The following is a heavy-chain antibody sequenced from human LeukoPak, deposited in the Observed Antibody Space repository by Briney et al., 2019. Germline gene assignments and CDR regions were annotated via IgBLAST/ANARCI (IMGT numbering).Heavy chain of an antibody. Sequence: SETLSLTCIVSGYSISSGYYWGWIRQPPGKGLEWIGNLYHSGSTYYNPSLRSRATISGDTSKNQFSLSLSSVTAADTAVYYRARECSSTTCYTRSFDPWGQGTLVTVSS. J-gene: IGHJ5*02. V-gene: IGHV4-38-2*02. CDR2: LYHSGST. D-gene: IGHD2-2*02. CDR3: ARECSSTTCYTRSFDP. CDR1: GYSISSGYY.